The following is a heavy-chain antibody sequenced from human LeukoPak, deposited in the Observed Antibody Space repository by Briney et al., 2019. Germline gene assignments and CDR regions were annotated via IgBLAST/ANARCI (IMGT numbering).Heavy chain of an antibody. CDR3: ARDPYSGTYGDTYYYYMDV. CDR2: ITSSSTYT. CDR1: GFTFSSYS. J-gene: IGHJ6*03. V-gene: IGHV3-21*01. Sequence: PGGSLRLSYAASGFTFSSYSMNWVRQTPGKGLEWVSSITSSSTYTFYADSVKGRFTISRDNARNSLYLQMNSLRAEDTAVYYCARDPYSGTYGDTYYYYMDVWGKGTTVTISS. D-gene: IGHD1-26*01.